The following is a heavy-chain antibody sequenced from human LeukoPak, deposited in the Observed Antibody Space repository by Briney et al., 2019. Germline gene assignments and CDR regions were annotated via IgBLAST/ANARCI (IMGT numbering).Heavy chain of an antibody. Sequence: GGSLRLSCAASGFTFSSYEMNWVRQAPGKGLEWVSYISSSGSTIYYADSVKGRFTISRDNAKNSLYLQMNSLRAEDTAVYYCARTPLSPYDSSRYGDYWGQGTLVTVSS. CDR2: ISSSGSTI. D-gene: IGHD3-22*01. V-gene: IGHV3-48*03. CDR1: GFTFSSYE. J-gene: IGHJ4*02. CDR3: ARTPLSPYDSSRYGDY.